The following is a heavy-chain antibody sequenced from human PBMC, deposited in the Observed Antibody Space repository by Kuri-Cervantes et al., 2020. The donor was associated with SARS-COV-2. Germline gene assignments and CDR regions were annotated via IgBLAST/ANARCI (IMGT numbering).Heavy chain of an antibody. CDR2: TIPIFGTA. D-gene: IGHD6-6*01. CDR1: GGTFSSYA. Sequence: SVKVSCKASGGTFSSYAISWVRQAPGQGLEWMGGTIPIFGTANYAQKFQGRVTITTDESTSTAYMELSSLRSEDTAVYYCARLSSIAAPTDYWGQGTLVTVSS. J-gene: IGHJ4*02. V-gene: IGHV1-69*05. CDR3: ARLSSIAAPTDY.